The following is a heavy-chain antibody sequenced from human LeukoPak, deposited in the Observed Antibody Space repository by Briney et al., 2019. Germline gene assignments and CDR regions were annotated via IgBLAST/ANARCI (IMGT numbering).Heavy chain of an antibody. CDR3: AGIQLWDPYYMDV. D-gene: IGHD5-18*01. Sequence: PGGSLRLSCAASEFSVGSNYMTWVRQPPGKGLEWIGEIYHSGSTNYNPSLKSRVTISVDKSKNQFSLKLSSVTAADTAVYYCAGIQLWDPYYMDVWGKGTTVTISS. J-gene: IGHJ6*03. V-gene: IGHV4-4*02. CDR1: EFSVGSNY. CDR2: IYHSGST.